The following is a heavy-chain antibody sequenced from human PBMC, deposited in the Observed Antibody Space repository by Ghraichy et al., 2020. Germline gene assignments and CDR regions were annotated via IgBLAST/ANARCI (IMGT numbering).Heavy chain of an antibody. Sequence: SQTLSLTCAVSGYSISSGYYWGWIRQPPGKGLEWIGSIYHSGSTYYNPSLKSRVTISVDTSKNQFSLKLSSVTAADTAVYYCASQDMLRGDYYYYYGMDVWGQGTTVTVSS. V-gene: IGHV4-38-2*01. D-gene: IGHD3-10*02. CDR1: GYSISSGYY. CDR2: IYHSGST. J-gene: IGHJ6*02. CDR3: ASQDMLRGDYYYYYGMDV.